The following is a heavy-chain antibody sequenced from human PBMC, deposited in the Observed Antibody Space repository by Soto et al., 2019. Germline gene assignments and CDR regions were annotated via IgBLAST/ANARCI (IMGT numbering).Heavy chain of an antibody. Sequence: EVQLLDSGGGLVQPGGSLRLSCAASGFTFSSSAMSWVRQAPGRGREWVSAVRGSGGTTYYADSVRGRFTISRDNSKNTLYLQMNSLRAEDTAIYFCARCTVDTIVTSGWCHYLDPWGQGTLVTVSS. J-gene: IGHJ5*02. CDR2: VRGSGGTT. D-gene: IGHD6-19*01. CDR1: GFTFSSSA. V-gene: IGHV3-23*01. CDR3: ARCTVDTIVTSGWCHYLDP.